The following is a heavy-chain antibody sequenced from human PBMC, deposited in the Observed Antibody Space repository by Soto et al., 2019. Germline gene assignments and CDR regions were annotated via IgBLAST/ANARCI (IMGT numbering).Heavy chain of an antibody. CDR2: IYNSGST. CDR1: GGSVGIGRYY. CDR3: ATTMTTVTRIDY. J-gene: IGHJ4*02. D-gene: IGHD4-17*01. V-gene: IGHV4-61*01. Sequence: QVQLQESGPGLVKPSETLSLTCTVSGGSVGIGRYYWSWIRQPPGMGLEWIGYIYNSGSTNYKPSLKSRVTISVDTSKNQFSLKLSSVTAADTAVYYCATTMTTVTRIDYWGQGTRVTVSS.